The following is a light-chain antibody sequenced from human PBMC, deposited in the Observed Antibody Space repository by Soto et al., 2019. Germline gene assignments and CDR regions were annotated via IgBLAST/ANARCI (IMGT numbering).Light chain of an antibody. CDR1: QSVSSSY. CDR3: QQYGSSLTWA. CDR2: GAS. V-gene: IGKV3-20*01. J-gene: IGKJ1*01. Sequence: EIVLTQSPGTLSLSPGERATLSCRASQSVSSSYLAWYQQKPGQAPRLLIYGASSRATGIPDRFSGSGYGTDSTLSISRLEPEDFAVYYCQQYGSSLTWAFGQGTKV.